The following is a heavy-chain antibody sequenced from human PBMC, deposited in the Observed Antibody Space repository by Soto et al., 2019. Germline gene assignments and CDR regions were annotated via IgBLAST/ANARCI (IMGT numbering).Heavy chain of an antibody. CDR2: ISAYNGNT. CDR3: AREASNQYFDWLTWFDP. D-gene: IGHD3-9*01. CDR1: GYTFTSYG. Sequence: PRPSVKVSCKASGYTFTSYGISWVRQAPGQGLEWMGWISAYNGNTNYAQKLQGRVTMTTDTSTSTAYMELRSLRSDDTAVYYCAREASNQYFDWLTWFDPWGQGTLVTVSS. V-gene: IGHV1-18*04. J-gene: IGHJ5*02.